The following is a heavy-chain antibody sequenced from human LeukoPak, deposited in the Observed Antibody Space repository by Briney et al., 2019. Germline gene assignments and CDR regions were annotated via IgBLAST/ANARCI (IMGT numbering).Heavy chain of an antibody. Sequence: GGSLRLSCAASGFTFSSYAVNWVRQAPGKGLEWVSTISAGGAGTYYADSVKGRFTISRDNSKNTLYVQMNSLRVEDTAVYYCAKAGYSSGRKYGMDVWGQGTTVTVSS. CDR2: ISAGGAGT. CDR1: GFTFSSYA. CDR3: AKAGYSSGRKYGMDV. V-gene: IGHV3-23*01. D-gene: IGHD6-19*01. J-gene: IGHJ6*02.